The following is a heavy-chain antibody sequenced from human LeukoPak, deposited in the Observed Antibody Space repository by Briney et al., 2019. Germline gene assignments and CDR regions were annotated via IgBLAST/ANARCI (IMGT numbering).Heavy chain of an antibody. CDR3: ARERLTLYYYDNSGYPDDY. Sequence: ASVKVSCKASGYTFTGYYMHWVRQAPGQGLEWMGRINPNSGGTNYAQKFQGRVTMTRDTSISTAYMELSRLRSDDTAVYYCARERLTLYYYDNSGYPDDYWGQGTLVTVSS. CDR1: GYTFTGYY. J-gene: IGHJ4*02. D-gene: IGHD3-22*01. CDR2: INPNSGGT. V-gene: IGHV1-2*06.